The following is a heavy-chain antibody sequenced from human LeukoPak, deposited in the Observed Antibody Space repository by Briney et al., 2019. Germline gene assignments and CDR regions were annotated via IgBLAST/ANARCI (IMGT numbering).Heavy chain of an antibody. J-gene: IGHJ4*02. CDR2: IKSKVDGETT. V-gene: IGHV3-15*01. D-gene: IGHD3-10*01. Sequence: GGSLRLSCAGSGFSISDHWMSWVRQAPGRGLEWVGRIKSKVDGETTHYAAPVKGRFTISRGESKNTLYLQMNSLRAEDTAVYYCTLIKGWGSGSYYVDYWGQGTLVTVSS. CDR3: TLIKGWGSGSYYVDY. CDR1: GFSISDHW.